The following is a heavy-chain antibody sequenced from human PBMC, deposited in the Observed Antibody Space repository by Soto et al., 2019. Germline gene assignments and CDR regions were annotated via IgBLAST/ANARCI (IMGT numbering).Heavy chain of an antibody. D-gene: IGHD4-17*01. Sequence: SLRLSCAASGFTFSSYEMNWVRQAPGKGLEWVSYISSSGSTIYYADSVKGRFTISRDNAKNSLYLQMNSLRAEDTAVYYCASPTPVYDYGDYAAQSYYYYGMDVWGQGTTVTVSS. J-gene: IGHJ6*02. V-gene: IGHV3-48*03. CDR2: ISSSGSTI. CDR1: GFTFSSYE. CDR3: ASPTPVYDYGDYAAQSYYYYGMDV.